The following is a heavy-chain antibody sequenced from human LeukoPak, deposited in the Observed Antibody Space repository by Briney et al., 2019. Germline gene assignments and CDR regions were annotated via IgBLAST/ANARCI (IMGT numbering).Heavy chain of an antibody. D-gene: IGHD3-16*01. CDR2: INPKTGNP. J-gene: IGHJ5*02. CDR3: ARTNVSQMLFGGFHP. Sequence: ASVKVSCKTSGYSFSDYVINWVRQAPGQGLEWMGWINPKTGNPTYAQGFTGRFLFSLDTSVNTAYLHISSLTSEDTAVYYCARTNVSQMLFGGFHPWGQGTLVTVSP. CDR1: GYSFSDYV. V-gene: IGHV7-4-1*02.